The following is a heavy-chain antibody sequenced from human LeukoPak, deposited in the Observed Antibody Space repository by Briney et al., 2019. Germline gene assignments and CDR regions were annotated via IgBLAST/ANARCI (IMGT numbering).Heavy chain of an antibody. D-gene: IGHD3-22*01. CDR1: GFTFSTYG. V-gene: IGHV3-30*02. CDR2: IRSDGNNK. J-gene: IGHJ4*02. Sequence: GGSLRLSCAVSGFTFSTYGMHWVRQAPGKGLEWVAFIRSDGNNKYYADSVKGRFTISRDNSKNTLYLQMNSLRTEDTAVYYCARVTVPLAVITAGGFDYWGQGTLVTVSS. CDR3: ARVTVPLAVITAGGFDY.